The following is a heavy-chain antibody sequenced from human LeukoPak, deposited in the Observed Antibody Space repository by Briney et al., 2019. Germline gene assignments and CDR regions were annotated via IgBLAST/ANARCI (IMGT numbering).Heavy chain of an antibody. V-gene: IGHV3-53*01. J-gene: IGHJ4*02. D-gene: IGHD6-19*01. CDR1: GFTFSSYS. CDR2: IYSGGST. Sequence: PGGSLRLSCAASGFTFSSYSMSWVRQAPGKGLEWVSVIYSGGSTYYADSVKGRFTISRDNSKNTLYLQMNSLRAEDTAVYYCARGGYSSGWYSSPDYWGQGTLVTVSS. CDR3: ARGGYSSGWYSSPDY.